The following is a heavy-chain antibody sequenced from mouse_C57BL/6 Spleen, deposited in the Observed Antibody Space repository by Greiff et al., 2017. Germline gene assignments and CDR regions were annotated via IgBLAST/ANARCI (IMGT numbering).Heavy chain of an antibody. CDR2: INPSSGYT. D-gene: IGHD2-12*01. J-gene: IGHJ4*01. Sequence: QVQLQQSGAELARPGASVKMSCKASGYTFTSYTMHWVKQRPGQGLEWIGHINPSSGYTKYNQKFKDKATLTADNSSSTAYMQLSSLTSEDSAVYYCARNDDAMDYWGQGTSVTVSS. CDR1: GYTFTSYT. CDR3: ARNDDAMDY. V-gene: IGHV1-4*01.